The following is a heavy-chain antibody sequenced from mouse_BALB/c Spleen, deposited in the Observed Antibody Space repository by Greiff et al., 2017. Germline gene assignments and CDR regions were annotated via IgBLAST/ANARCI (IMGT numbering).Heavy chain of an antibody. CDR3: ATDSSGYVAY. CDR2: IDTSDSYT. CDR1: GYTFTDYW. D-gene: IGHD3-2*01. J-gene: IGHJ3*01. Sequence: VQLQQSGAELVMPGASVKMSCKASGYTFTDYWMHWVKQRPGQGLEWIGAIDTSDSYTSYNQKFKGKATLTVDESSSTAYMQLSSLTSEDSAVYYCATDSSGYVAYWGQGTLVTVSA. V-gene: IGHV1-69*01.